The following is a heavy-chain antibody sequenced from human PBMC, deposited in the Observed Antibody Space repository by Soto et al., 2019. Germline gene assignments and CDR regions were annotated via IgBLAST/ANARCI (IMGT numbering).Heavy chain of an antibody. CDR3: VRQGYGPLHGLVDV. CDR2: VHDSWGA. J-gene: IGHJ6*02. Sequence: SETLSLTCTVSGGSMSGYYWSWIRLPPGRPMEWIGYVHDSWGAAYNPSLRSRVAISLDTSKSQFSLSLTSVSATDTAMYYCVRQGYGPLHGLVDVWGQGTSVTVSS. CDR1: GGSMSGYY. D-gene: IGHD5-18*01. V-gene: IGHV4-59*08.